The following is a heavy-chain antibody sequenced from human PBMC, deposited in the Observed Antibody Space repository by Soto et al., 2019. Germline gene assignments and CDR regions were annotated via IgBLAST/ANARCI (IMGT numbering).Heavy chain of an antibody. V-gene: IGHV3-15*01. CDR2: IKSKTDGGTT. D-gene: IGHD6-13*01. J-gene: IGHJ4*02. Sequence: GGSLRLSCAASGFTFSNAWMSWVRQAPGKGLEWVGRIKSKTDGGTTDYAAPVKGRFTISRDDSKNTLYLQMNSLKTEDTAVYYCTTAVGQQLVNFDYWGQGTLVTVSS. CDR3: TTAVGQQLVNFDY. CDR1: GFTFSNAW.